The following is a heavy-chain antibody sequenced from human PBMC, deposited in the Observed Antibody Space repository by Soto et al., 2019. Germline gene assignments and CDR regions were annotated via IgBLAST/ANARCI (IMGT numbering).Heavy chain of an antibody. V-gene: IGHV4-59*02. J-gene: IGHJ4*01. CDR3: AREPVSGVAHIDY. Sequence: SETLSLTCTVSGASVTGFYWSWIRQPPGKGLEWIGYVFHSGSSNYNPSLKSRVTISVDTSKSQISLRLTSVTAADTAVYYCAREPVSGVAHIDYWGHGTLVPVSS. CDR1: GASVTGFY. D-gene: IGHD3-3*01. CDR2: VFHSGSS.